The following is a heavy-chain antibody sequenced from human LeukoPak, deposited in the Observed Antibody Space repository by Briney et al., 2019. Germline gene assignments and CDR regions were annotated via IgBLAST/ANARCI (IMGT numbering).Heavy chain of an antibody. Sequence: GGSLRLSCAASGFTFSNAWMSWVRQAPGKGLEWVGRIKSKTDGGTTDYAAPVKGRFTISRDDSKNTLYLQMNSLKTEDTAVYCCTTAYYYDSSAQDWGQGTLVTVSS. D-gene: IGHD3-22*01. CDR1: GFTFSNAW. CDR3: TTAYYYDSSAQD. CDR2: IKSKTDGGTT. V-gene: IGHV3-15*01. J-gene: IGHJ4*02.